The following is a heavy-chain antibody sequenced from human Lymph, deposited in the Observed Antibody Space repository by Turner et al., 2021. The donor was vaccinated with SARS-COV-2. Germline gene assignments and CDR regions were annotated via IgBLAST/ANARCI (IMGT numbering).Heavy chain of an antibody. CDR2: ISYDGFNK. J-gene: IGHJ3*02. CDR3: ARGSGSYLSAFDI. V-gene: IGHV3-30*04. CDR1: GFTFSTSA. D-gene: IGHD1-26*01. Sequence: QVQLVESGGGVVQPGRSLRLICAASGFTFSTSAIHWVRQAPGKGLEWVAVISYDGFNKYYSDSVKGQFTISRDNSKNTLYLQMSSLRAEDTAVYYCARGSGSYLSAFDIWGQGTMVTVSS.